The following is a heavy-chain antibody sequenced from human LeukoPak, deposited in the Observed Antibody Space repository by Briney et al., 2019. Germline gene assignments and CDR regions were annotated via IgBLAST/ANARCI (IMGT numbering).Heavy chain of an antibody. D-gene: IGHD2-8*01. Sequence: ASVKVSCKASGYTFTSYYMHWVRQAPGQGLEWMGIINPSGGSTSYAQKLQGRVTMTRDMSTSTVYIELSSLRSEDTAVYYCAKWGGVQFDPWGQGTLVTVSS. CDR1: GYTFTSYY. V-gene: IGHV1-46*01. CDR2: INPSGGST. J-gene: IGHJ5*02. CDR3: AKWGGVQFDP.